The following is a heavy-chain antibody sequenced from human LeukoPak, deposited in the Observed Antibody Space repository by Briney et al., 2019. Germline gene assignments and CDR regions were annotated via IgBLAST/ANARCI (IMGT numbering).Heavy chain of an antibody. D-gene: IGHD2-8*01. V-gene: IGHV4-4*07. CDR2: IHTSGTT. J-gene: IGHJ4*02. CDR1: GGSMDSYY. CDR3: ASVYTGLYYFDY. Sequence: SETLSLTCTVSGGSMDSYYWSFIRQSAGTGLEWLGRIHTSGTTWYSASLKCRVTLSVDASKNQFSLKLSSVTAADTAVYYCASVYTGLYYFDYWGQGTLVTVSS.